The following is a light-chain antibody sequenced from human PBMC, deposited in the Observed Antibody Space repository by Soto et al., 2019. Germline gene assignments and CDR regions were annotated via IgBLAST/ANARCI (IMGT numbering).Light chain of an antibody. CDR1: QSISSY. CDR2: AAS. J-gene: IGKJ1*01. CDR3: QQSYSTPRT. V-gene: IGKV1-39*01. Sequence: DIQMTQSPSSLSASVGDRVTITRRASQSISSYLNWYQQKPGKAPKLLIYAASSSQSGVPSRFSGSGSGTDFTLTISSLQPEDFATYYCQQSYSTPRTFGQGTKVEIK.